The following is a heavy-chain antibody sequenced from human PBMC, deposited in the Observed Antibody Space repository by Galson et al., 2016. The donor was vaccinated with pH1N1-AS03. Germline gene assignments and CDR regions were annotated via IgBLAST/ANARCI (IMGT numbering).Heavy chain of an antibody. D-gene: IGHD2-2*01. V-gene: IGHV1-2*04. CDR3: ARDPRGPCTSATCATSYYFGMDV. CDR1: EYIFTGFY. CDR2: INTDSGVT. Sequence: SVKVSCKASEYIFTGFYVHWVRQAPGQGLEWMGWINTDSGVTNYAQKFEAWVTMTRDTSVSTAYMELYGLKSDDTAVYYCARDPRGPCTSATCATSYYFGMDVWGQGTTVIASS. J-gene: IGHJ6*02.